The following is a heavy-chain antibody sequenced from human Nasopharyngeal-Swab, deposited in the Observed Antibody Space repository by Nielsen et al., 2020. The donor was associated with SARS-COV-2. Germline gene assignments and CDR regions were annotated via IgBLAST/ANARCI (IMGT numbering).Heavy chain of an antibody. D-gene: IGHD3-3*01. J-gene: IGHJ3*02. CDR3: AREILRFLEWLLPDAFDI. Sequence: SVKVSCKASGGTFSSYAISWVRQAPGQGLEWMGGIIPILGIANYAQKFQGRVTITVDKSTSTAYMELSSLRSEDTAVYYCAREILRFLEWLLPDAFDIWGQGTMVTVSS. V-gene: IGHV1-69*10. CDR2: IIPILGIA. CDR1: GGTFSSYA.